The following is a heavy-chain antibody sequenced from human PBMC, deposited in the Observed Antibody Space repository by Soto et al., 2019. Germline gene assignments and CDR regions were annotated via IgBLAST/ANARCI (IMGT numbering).Heavy chain of an antibody. V-gene: IGHV4-4*02. CDR2: IYHSGST. CDR1: GVSISSSNW. CDR3: ARSLRRGPPFDY. J-gene: IGHJ4*02. Sequence: SETLSLTCAVSGVSISSSNWWSWVRQPPGKGLEWIGEIYHSGSTSYNPSLKSRVTISVDKSKNQFSLKLSSVTAADTAVYYCARSLRRGPPFDYWGQGTLVTVSS. D-gene: IGHD3-10*01.